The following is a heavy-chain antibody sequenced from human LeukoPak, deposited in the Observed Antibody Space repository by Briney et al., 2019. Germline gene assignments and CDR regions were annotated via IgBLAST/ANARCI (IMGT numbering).Heavy chain of an antibody. Sequence: PSETLSLTCTVSGDSIGYDYCWTWIRQAPGKGPEWVGTIYNSENTYYHPSLSSRLTISMDTSKNQFSLKMTSVTAADTAVYYCARGKDAYKVGNFWGQGALVTVSS. CDR2: IYNSENT. V-gene: IGHV4-38-2*02. CDR1: GDSIGYDYC. J-gene: IGHJ4*02. CDR3: ARGKDAYKVGNF. D-gene: IGHD5-24*01.